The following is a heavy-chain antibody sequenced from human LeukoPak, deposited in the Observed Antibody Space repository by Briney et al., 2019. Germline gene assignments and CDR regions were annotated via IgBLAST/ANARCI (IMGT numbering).Heavy chain of an antibody. D-gene: IGHD3-16*02. CDR3: ARDQYYYPGVYDYVWGSYRSYYFDY. CDR2: ISSSGSTI. Sequence: PGGSLRLSCAASGFTFSSYEMNWVRQAPGKGLEWVSYISSSGSTIYYADSVKGRFTISRDNAKNSLYLQMNSLRAEDTAVYYCARDQYYYPGVYDYVWGSYRSYYFDYWGQGTLVTVSS. J-gene: IGHJ4*02. CDR1: GFTFSSYE. V-gene: IGHV3-48*03.